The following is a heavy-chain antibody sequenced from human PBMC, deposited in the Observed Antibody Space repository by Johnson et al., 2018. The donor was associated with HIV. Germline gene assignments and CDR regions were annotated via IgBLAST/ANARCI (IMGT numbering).Heavy chain of an antibody. CDR3: AKDNYYDSSGSGAGGPYDAFDI. J-gene: IGHJ3*02. D-gene: IGHD3-22*01. V-gene: IGHV3-23*04. CDR2: ISGSGGST. CDR1: GFTFDDYG. Sequence: VQLVESGGGVVRPGGSLRLSCAASGFTFDDYGMSWVRQAPGKGLEWVSGISGSGGSTYYADSVKGRFTISRANSKNTLYLQMNSLRAEDTAVYYCAKDNYYDSSGSGAGGPYDAFDIWGQGTMVTVSS.